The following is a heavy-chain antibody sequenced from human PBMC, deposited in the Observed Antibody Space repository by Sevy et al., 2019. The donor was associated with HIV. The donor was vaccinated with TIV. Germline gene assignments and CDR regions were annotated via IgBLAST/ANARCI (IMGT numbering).Heavy chain of an antibody. CDR1: GGSISAYY. CDR2: IHYTGNT. V-gene: IGHV4-59*01. Sequence: SETLSLTCTVSGGSISAYYWSWIRQPPGKGLEWIGYIHYTGNTKYNPSLESRVTISLDTSKNQFSLKLSSVTAADTAIYYCARAPPVRSGDDSLNWFAPWGQRTLVTASS. D-gene: IGHD5-12*01. CDR3: ARAPPVRSGDDSLNWFAP. J-gene: IGHJ5*02.